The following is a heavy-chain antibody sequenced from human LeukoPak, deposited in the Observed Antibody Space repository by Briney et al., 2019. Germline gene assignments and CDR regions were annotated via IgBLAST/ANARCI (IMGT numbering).Heavy chain of an antibody. V-gene: IGHV4-59*01. J-gene: IGHJ4*02. CDR1: GGSISSYY. CDR2: IYYSGST. CDR3: ARSYSSGWYIDY. D-gene: IGHD6-19*01. Sequence: LETLSLTCTVSGGSISSYYWSWIRQPPGKGLEWIGYIYYSGSTNYNPSLKSRVTISVDTSKNQFSLKLSSVTAADTAVYYCARSYSSGWYIDYWGQGTLVTVSS.